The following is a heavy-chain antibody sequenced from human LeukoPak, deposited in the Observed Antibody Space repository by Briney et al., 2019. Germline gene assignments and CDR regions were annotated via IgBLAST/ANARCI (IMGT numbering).Heavy chain of an antibody. CDR2: IYYRGST. D-gene: IGHD4-17*01. J-gene: IGHJ4*02. V-gene: IGHV4-59*08. CDR3: ARHSLRGGDYDY. Sequence: PSETLSLTCTVSGGSISGYYWSWIRQPPGKGLEWIGYIYYRGSTNYNPSLKSRVTISVDTSKNQFSLKLTSVTAADTAVYYCARHSLRGGDYDYWGQGTLVTVSS. CDR1: GGSISGYY.